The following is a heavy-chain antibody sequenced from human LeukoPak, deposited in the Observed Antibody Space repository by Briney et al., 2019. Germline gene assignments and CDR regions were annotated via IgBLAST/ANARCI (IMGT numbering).Heavy chain of an antibody. CDR2: MNPNSGNT. CDR3: ARMAWEYYYDSSGYRGAFDI. CDR1: GYTFTSYD. D-gene: IGHD3-22*01. Sequence: GASVKVSCKASGYTFTSYDINWVRQATGQGLEWMGWMNPNSGNTGYAQKFQGRVTMTRDMSTSTVYMELSSLRSEDTAVYYCARMAWEYYYDSSGYRGAFDIWGQGTMVTVSS. J-gene: IGHJ3*02. V-gene: IGHV1-8*02.